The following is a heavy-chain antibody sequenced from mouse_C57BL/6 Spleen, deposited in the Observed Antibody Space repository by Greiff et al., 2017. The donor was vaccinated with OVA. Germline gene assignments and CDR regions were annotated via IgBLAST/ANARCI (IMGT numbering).Heavy chain of an antibody. CDR2: INPSNGGT. CDR1: GYTFTSYW. Sequence: QVQLQQPGTELVKPGASVKLSCKASGYTFTSYWMHWVKQRPGQGLEWIGNINPSNGGTNYNEKFKSKATLTVDKSSSTAYMQLISLPSEDSAVYYCARNGCYYAMDYWGQGTSVTVSS. J-gene: IGHJ4*01. V-gene: IGHV1-53*01. CDR3: ARNGCYYAMDY.